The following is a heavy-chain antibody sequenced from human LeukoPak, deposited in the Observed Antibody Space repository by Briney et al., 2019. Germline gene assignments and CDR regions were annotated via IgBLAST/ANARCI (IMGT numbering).Heavy chain of an antibody. D-gene: IGHD3-10*01. Sequence: GGSLRLSCAAYGFTFDDYAMHWVRQAPGKGLEWVSLISGDGGSTYYADSVKGRFTISRDNSKNSLYLQMNSLRTEDTALYYCAKDGETMDYFDYWGQGTLVTVSS. V-gene: IGHV3-43*02. CDR2: ISGDGGST. CDR1: GFTFDDYA. J-gene: IGHJ4*02. CDR3: AKDGETMDYFDY.